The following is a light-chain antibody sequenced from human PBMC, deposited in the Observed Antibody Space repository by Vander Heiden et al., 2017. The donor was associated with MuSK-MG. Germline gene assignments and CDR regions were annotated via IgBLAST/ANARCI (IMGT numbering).Light chain of an antibody. J-gene: IGKJ4*01. CDR1: QSVTNRN. Sequence: PGASVTLSCRASQSVTNRNLAWYQQKPGQAPRLIIYAAASRATGIPDRFGGSGSGTDFTLTITRLEPEDFAVYYCHQYGSLPLTFGGGTKVEIK. V-gene: IGKV3-20*01. CDR2: AAA. CDR3: HQYGSLPLT.